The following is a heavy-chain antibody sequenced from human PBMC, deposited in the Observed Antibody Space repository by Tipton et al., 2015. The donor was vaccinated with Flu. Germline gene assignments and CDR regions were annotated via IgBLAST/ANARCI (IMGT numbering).Heavy chain of an antibody. CDR2: IKQDGSEK. D-gene: IGHD2-15*01. J-gene: IGHJ6*02. CDR3: ARDPVVVVAVYYYYGMDV. CDR1: GFTFSSYW. Sequence: SLRLSCAASGFTFSSYWMSWVRQAPGKGLEWVANIKQDGSEKYYVDSVKGRFPISRDNAKNSLYLQMNSLRAEDTAVYYCARDPVVVVAVYYYYGMDVWGQGTTVTVSS. V-gene: IGHV3-7*01.